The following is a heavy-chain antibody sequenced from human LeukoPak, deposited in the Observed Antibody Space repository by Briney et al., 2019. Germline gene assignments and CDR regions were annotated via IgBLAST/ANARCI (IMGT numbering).Heavy chain of an antibody. CDR3: AKDQGVVGSYDY. CDR1: GFTFSTFG. D-gene: IGHD3-10*01. Sequence: GGSLRLSCAASGFTFSTFGMNWVRQAPDKGLEWVAVIQYDGSIEYYADSVKGRFTISRDNSKNTLYLQMNSLRGDDTAVYYCAKDQGVVGSYDYWGHGTLVSVSS. CDR2: IQYDGSIE. V-gene: IGHV3-30*02. J-gene: IGHJ4*01.